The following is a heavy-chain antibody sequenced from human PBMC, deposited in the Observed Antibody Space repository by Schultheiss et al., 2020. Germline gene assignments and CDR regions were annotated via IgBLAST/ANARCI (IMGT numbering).Heavy chain of an antibody. V-gene: IGHV4-39*07. CDR1: GGSISSNGYY. CDR2: IHYRGST. J-gene: IGHJ6*03. D-gene: IGHD2-2*01. Sequence: SETLSLTCTVSGGSISSNGYYWGWIRQAPGKGLEWIGNIHYRGSTYYNPSLKSRVTISVDTSKNQFSLKLSSVTAADTAVYYCARNIVVVPAALLYMDVWGKGTTVTVSS. CDR3: ARNIVVVPAALLYMDV.